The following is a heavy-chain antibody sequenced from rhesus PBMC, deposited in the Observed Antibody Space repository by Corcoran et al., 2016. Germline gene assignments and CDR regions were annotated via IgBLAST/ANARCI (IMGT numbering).Heavy chain of an antibody. CDR1: GFTFSNYG. D-gene: IGHD4-23*01. V-gene: IGHV3S5*01. J-gene: IGHJ4*01. CDR3: AKDLDSNYVAFDY. CDR2: ISYTGGST. Sequence: EVQLVETGGGLVQPGGSLRLSCAASGFTFSNYGMNWVRQAPGRGLGWVSGISYTGGSTYYADSVKGRFTISRDNSKNTVSLQMNSLRTEDTAVYYCAKDLDSNYVAFDYWGQGVLVTVSS.